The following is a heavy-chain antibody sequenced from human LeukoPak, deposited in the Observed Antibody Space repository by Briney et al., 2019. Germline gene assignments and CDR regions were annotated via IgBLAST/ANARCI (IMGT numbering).Heavy chain of an antibody. D-gene: IGHD2-2*01. CDR2: IIPIFGTA. V-gene: IGHV1-69*13. CDR3: ASRSYCSSTSCSQIDY. CDR1: GGTFSSYA. Sequence: GASVKVSCKASGGTFSSYAISWVRQAPGQGLEWMGGIIPIFGTANYAQKFQGRVTITADESTSTAYMELSSLRSEDTAVYYCASRSYCSSTSCSQIDYWGQGTLVTVSS. J-gene: IGHJ4*02.